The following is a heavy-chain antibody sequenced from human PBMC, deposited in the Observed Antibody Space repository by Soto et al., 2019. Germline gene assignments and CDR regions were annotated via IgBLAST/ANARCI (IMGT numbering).Heavy chain of an antibody. CDR3: AKAQGLYYYYGMDV. V-gene: IGHV3-30*18. Sequence: WGSLRLSCAASGFTFSSYGMHWVRQAPGKGLEWVAVISYDGSNKYYADSVKGRFTISRGNSKNTLYLQMNSLRAEDTAVYYCAKAQGLYYYYGMDVWGQGTTVTVSS. CDR2: ISYDGSNK. J-gene: IGHJ6*02. CDR1: GFTFSSYG.